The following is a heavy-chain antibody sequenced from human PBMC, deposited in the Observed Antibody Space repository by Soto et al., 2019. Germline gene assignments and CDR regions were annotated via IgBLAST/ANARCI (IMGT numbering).Heavy chain of an antibody. CDR3: ARQQWLVLNAFDI. V-gene: IGHV4-59*11. CDR1: GCSISSHY. D-gene: IGHD6-19*01. J-gene: IGHJ3*02. Sequence: SETPSLTSTVSGCSISSHYWSWIRQPPGKGLEWIGYIYYSGSTNYNPSLKSRVTISVDTSKNQFSLKLGSVTAADTAVYYCARQQWLVLNAFDIWGQGTMVT. CDR2: IYYSGST.